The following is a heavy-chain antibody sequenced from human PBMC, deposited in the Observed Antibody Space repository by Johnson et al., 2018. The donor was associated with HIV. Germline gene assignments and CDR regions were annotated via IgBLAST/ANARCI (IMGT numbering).Heavy chain of an antibody. CDR3: ARDILGFYNVFDI. J-gene: IGHJ3*02. CDR1: GFTFDDYG. CDR2: INWDTETI. D-gene: IGHD3-9*01. V-gene: IGHV3-20*04. Sequence: VQLVESGGGVVRPGGSLRLSCAASGFTFDDYGMSWVRQAPGKGLEWVSGINWDTETIGYANSVKGRFTISRDNARNSLYLQMNSLRVEDTAFYYCARDILGFYNVFDIWGQGTVVTVSS.